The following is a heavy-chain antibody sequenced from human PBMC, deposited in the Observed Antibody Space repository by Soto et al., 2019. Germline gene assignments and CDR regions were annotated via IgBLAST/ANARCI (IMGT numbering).Heavy chain of an antibody. J-gene: IGHJ3*02. CDR3: VRPLWVGSSSWYRAFDI. CDR2: IYPGDSDT. Sequence: GESLKISCKGSGYSLTSYWIGWVRQMPGKGLEWMGIIYPGDSDTRYSPSFQGQVTISADKSISTAYLQWSSLKASDTAMYYCVRPLWVGSSSWYRAFDIWGQGTMVTVSS. D-gene: IGHD6-13*01. V-gene: IGHV5-51*01. CDR1: GYSLTSYW.